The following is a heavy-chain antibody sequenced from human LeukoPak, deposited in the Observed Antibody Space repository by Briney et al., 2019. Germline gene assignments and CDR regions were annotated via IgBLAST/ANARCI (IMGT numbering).Heavy chain of an antibody. D-gene: IGHD2-15*01. J-gene: IGHJ4*02. CDR1: GGSISSYY. Sequence: SETLSLTCTVSGGSISSYYWSWIRQPPGKGLEWIGYVYYSGSTNYNPSLKSRVTILEDTSKNQFSLKLSSVTAADTAVFYCARGIAAAASYYFDYWGQGTLVTVSS. V-gene: IGHV4-59*01. CDR2: VYYSGST. CDR3: ARGIAAAASYYFDY.